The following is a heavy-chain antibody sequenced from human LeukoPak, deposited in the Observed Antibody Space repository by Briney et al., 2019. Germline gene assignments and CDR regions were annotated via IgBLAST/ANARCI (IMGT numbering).Heavy chain of an antibody. D-gene: IGHD1-7*01. J-gene: IGHJ4*02. V-gene: IGHV3-21*01. CDR1: GLTFSRYN. CDR2: IGTSSNNI. Sequence: GGSLRLSCAASGLTFSRYNMNWVRQAPGKGLEWVSSIGTSSNNIYYTDSVKGRFTISRDNAKHSLYLQVDSLRVEDTAVYFCASGTVGNYALDYWGQGTLVTVSS. CDR3: ASGTVGNYALDY.